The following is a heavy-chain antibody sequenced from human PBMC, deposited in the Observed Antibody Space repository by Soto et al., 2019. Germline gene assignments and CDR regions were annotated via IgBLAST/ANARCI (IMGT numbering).Heavy chain of an antibody. V-gene: IGHV4-59*01. Sequence: PSETLSLTCTVSGGSISSYYWSWIRQPPGKGLEWIGYIYYSGSTNYNPSLKSRVTISVDTSKNQFSLKLSSVTAADTAVYYCARILGYDQLEWYNWFDPWGQGTLVTVSP. CDR1: GGSISSYY. D-gene: IGHD3-3*01. J-gene: IGHJ5*02. CDR2: IYYSGST. CDR3: ARILGYDQLEWYNWFDP.